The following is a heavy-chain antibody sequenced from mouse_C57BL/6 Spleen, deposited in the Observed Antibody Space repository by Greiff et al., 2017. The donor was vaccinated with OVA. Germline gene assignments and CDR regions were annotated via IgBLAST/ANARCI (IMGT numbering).Heavy chain of an antibody. CDR1: GYSFTGYF. CDR3: ARTVLPYGGYFDV. CDR2: INPYNGDT. J-gene: IGHJ1*03. D-gene: IGHD6-5*01. V-gene: IGHV1-20*01. Sequence: VQLKQSGPELVKPGDSVKISCKASGYSFTGYFMNWVMQSHGKSLEWIGRINPYNGDTFYNQKFKGKATLTVDKSSSTAHMELRSLTSEDSAVYYCARTVLPYGGYFDVWGTGTTVTVSS.